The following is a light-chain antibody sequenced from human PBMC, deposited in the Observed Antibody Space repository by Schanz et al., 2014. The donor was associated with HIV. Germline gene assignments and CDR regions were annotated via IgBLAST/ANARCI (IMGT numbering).Light chain of an antibody. V-gene: IGLV6-57*04. CDR1: SGSIASAY. CDR3: QSYDSSNHVV. J-gene: IGLJ2*01. CDR2: END. Sequence: NFMLTQPHSVSESPGKTVIISCTRSSGSIASAYVQWYQQRPGSAPTTLIYENDQRHSGVPDRFSGSIDSSSNSASLTISGLETDDEADYYCQSYDSSNHVVFGGGTKLTVL.